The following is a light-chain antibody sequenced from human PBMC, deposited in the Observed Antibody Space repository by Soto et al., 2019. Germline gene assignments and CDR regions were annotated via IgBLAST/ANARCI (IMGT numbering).Light chain of an antibody. V-gene: IGKV1-39*01. Sequence: DIQMTQSPSSLSASVGDRVTITCRASQSISSYLNWYQQKPGKAPKLLIYAASSLQSGVPSRFSGSGSGTDFTLTISSLQPEDFATYYCQQSYSTPPKFGQGTKVDIK. CDR3: QQSYSTPPK. CDR2: AAS. J-gene: IGKJ1*01. CDR1: QSISSY.